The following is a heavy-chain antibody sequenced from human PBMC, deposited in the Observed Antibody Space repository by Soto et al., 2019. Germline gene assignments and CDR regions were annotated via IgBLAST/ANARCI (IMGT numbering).Heavy chain of an antibody. V-gene: IGHV3-49*03. J-gene: IGHJ6*02. Sequence: PGGSLRLSCTVSGFTFGDYAISWSRQAPGKGLEWVGVIRSKAYGETKDYAASVKGRFTILRDDSKSIAYLQMNSLQSEDTGVYYCTKYTYTSRYSYFGMDVWGHGTTVTVSS. CDR1: GFTFGDYA. D-gene: IGHD2-2*01. CDR3: TKYTYTSRYSYFGMDV. CDR2: IRSKAYGETK.